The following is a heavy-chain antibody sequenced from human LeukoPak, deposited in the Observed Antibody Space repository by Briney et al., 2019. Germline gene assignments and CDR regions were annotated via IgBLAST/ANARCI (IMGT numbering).Heavy chain of an antibody. CDR3: ATGFSRLTPTY. CDR2: INPSGGST. CDR1: KYTFTSYF. J-gene: IGHJ4*02. Sequence: ASVKVSCKASKYTFTSYFIHWVRQAPGQGLEWMGIINPSGGSTTYAQKFQGRVTMTEDTSTDTAYMELSSLRSEDTAVYYCATGFSRLTPTYWGQGTLVTVSS. V-gene: IGHV1-46*01. D-gene: IGHD3-3*01.